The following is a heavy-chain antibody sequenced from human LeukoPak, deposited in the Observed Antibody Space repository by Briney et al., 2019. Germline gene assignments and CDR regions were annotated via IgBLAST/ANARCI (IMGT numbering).Heavy chain of an antibody. CDR3: ARDLGPAPLDAFDI. Sequence: IINPSGGSTSYAQKFQGRVTMTRDTSTSTVYMELSSLRSEDTAVYYCARDLGPAPLDAFDIWGQGTMVTVSS. CDR2: INPSGGST. D-gene: IGHD3-16*01. V-gene: IGHV1-46*01. J-gene: IGHJ3*02.